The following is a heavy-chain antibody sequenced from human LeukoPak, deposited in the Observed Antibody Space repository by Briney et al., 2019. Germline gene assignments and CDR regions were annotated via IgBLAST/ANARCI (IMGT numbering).Heavy chain of an antibody. CDR2: IYYSGST. V-gene: IGHV4-30-4*01. Sequence: SETLSLTCTVSGGSISSGDYYWSWIRQPPGKGLEWIGYIYYSGSTYYNPSLKSRLTISVDTSKNQFSLKLSSVSATDTALYYCARGPRSWVGALDYWGQGTLVTVST. CDR3: ARGPRSWVGALDY. J-gene: IGHJ4*02. D-gene: IGHD1-26*01. CDR1: GGSISSGDYY.